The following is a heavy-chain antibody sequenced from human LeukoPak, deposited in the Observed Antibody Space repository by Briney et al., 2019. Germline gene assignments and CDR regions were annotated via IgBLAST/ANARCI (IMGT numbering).Heavy chain of an antibody. CDR3: ARSPSGYRFDS. CDR1: GGYVNRGTFF. CDR2: ISNSGST. V-gene: IGHV4-61*01. Sequence: SETLSPTCAVSGGYVNRGTFFWTWIRKPPGKGLGWIGYISNSGSTNYHPSLKSRVTISSDTSKTQFTLKLTSVTAADTAVYYCARSPSGYRFDSWGQGTLVTVSS. J-gene: IGHJ4*02. D-gene: IGHD3-22*01.